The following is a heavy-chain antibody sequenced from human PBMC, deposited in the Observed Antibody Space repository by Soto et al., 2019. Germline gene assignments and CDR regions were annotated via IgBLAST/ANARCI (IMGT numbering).Heavy chain of an antibody. V-gene: IGHV3-23*01. CDR1: GFTFSSYA. CDR3: AEDRILARRYCFDH. J-gene: IGHJ4*02. Sequence: EVQLLESGGGLVQPGRSLRLSCVASGFTFSSYAMSWVRQAPGKGLEWVSAIGGSGGSTYYADSAKGRFTISRDNSKNTLYPQMHSLRAEDKAVYYCAEDRILARRYCFDHWGQGTLVTVSS. D-gene: IGHD2-15*01. CDR2: IGGSGGST.